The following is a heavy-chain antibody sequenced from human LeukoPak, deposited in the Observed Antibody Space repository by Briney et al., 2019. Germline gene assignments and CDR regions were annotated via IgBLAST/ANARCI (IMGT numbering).Heavy chain of an antibody. CDR1: GYTFTSYD. Sequence: ASVKVSCKASGYTFTSYDINWVRQATGQGLEWMGWMNPNSGNTGYAQKFQGRVTMTRNTSISTAYMELSSLRSEDTAVYYCARTGYSSGWYTKVTQTPYYYYGMDVWGQGTTVTVSS. J-gene: IGHJ6*02. V-gene: IGHV1-8*01. D-gene: IGHD6-19*01. CDR3: ARTGYSSGWYTKVTQTPYYYYGMDV. CDR2: MNPNSGNT.